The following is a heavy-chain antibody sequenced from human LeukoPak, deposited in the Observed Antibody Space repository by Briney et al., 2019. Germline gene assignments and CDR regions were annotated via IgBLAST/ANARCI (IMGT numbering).Heavy chain of an antibody. Sequence: TLFLTWAFADGSISSCSYYWSWIRQPAGKGLEWIGRIYTSGSTNYNPSLKSRVTISVDTSKNQFSLKLSSVTAADTAVYYCARDEDNGSYYSSSWFDPWGQGTLVTVS. D-gene: IGHD1-26*01. CDR2: IYTSGST. CDR1: DGSISSCSYY. V-gene: IGHV4-61*02. CDR3: ARDEDNGSYYSSSWFDP. J-gene: IGHJ5*02.